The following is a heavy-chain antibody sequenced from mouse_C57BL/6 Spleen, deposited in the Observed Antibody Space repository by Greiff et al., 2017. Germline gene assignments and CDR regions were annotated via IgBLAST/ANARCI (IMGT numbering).Heavy chain of an antibody. Sequence: QVQLKESGAELVKPGASVKLSCKASGYTFTEYTIHWVKQRSGQGLEWIGWFYPGSGSIKYNEKFKDKDTLTADKSSSTVYMELSRLTSEDSAVYFCARHEEGTTVVPWGYFDVWGTGTTVTVSS. V-gene: IGHV1-62-2*01. CDR3: ARHEEGTTVVPWGYFDV. J-gene: IGHJ1*03. CDR1: GYTFTEYT. CDR2: FYPGSGSI. D-gene: IGHD1-1*01.